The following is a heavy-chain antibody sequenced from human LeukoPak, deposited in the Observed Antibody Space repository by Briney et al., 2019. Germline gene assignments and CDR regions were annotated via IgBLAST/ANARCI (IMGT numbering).Heavy chain of an antibody. V-gene: IGHV4-31*03. Sequence: SQTLSLTCTVSGGSISSGGYYWSWIRQHPGKGLEWIGYIYYSGSTYYNPSLKSRVTISVDTSKNQFSLKLSSVTPEDTAVYYCARSGAAPRVNWFDPWGQGTLVTVSS. J-gene: IGHJ5*02. CDR2: IYYSGST. CDR1: GGSISSGGYY. D-gene: IGHD6-6*01. CDR3: ARSGAAPRVNWFDP.